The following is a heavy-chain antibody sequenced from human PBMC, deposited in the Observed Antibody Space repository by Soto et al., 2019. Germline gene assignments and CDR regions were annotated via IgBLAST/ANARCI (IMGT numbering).Heavy chain of an antibody. J-gene: IGHJ4*02. CDR2: ISEDGSNK. CDR1: GFTFSSYS. V-gene: IGHV3-30*18. CDR3: AKVRSDVYRVYSPPLFNY. Sequence: PGGSLRLSCAASGFTFSSYSMHWVRQAPGRGLEWVALISEDGSNKYYADSVKGRFTISRDNSKNTLYLQMNSLRAEDTAVYYCAKVRSDVYRVYSPPLFNYWGQGTLVTVSS. D-gene: IGHD2-8*02.